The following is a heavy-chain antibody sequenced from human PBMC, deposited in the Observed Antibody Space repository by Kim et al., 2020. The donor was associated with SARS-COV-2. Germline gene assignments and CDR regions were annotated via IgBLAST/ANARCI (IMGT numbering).Heavy chain of an antibody. CDR2: ISGSGSTT. CDR3: ATPRGYGLDV. CDR1: GFTFSAYY. Sequence: GGSLRLSCAASGFTFSAYYMSWIRQAPGQGLEWVSYISGSGSTTYYADSVKGRFTISRDNAKNSLSLQMNSLRVEDTAVYYCATPRGYGLDVWGQGTAVTVS. V-gene: IGHV3-11*01. J-gene: IGHJ6*02.